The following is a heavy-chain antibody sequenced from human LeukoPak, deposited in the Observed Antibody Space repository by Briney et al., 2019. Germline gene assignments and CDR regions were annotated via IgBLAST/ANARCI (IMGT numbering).Heavy chain of an antibody. CDR2: ISSDGSTI. Sequence: GGSLRLSCTASGFSFSRYSLNWVRQAPGKGLEWISYISSDGSTIYYADSVKGRFTISRDNSKNTLYLQMNSLRAEDTAVYYCAKSTTVTPYLFGVDYWGQGTLVTVSS. CDR1: GFSFSRYS. D-gene: IGHD4-17*01. V-gene: IGHV3-48*01. CDR3: AKSTTVTPYLFGVDY. J-gene: IGHJ4*02.